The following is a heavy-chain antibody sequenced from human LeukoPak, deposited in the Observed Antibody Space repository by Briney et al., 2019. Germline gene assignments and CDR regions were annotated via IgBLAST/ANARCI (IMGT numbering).Heavy chain of an antibody. Sequence: RSGGSLRLSCAASGFTFDDYAMHWVRQAPGKGLEWVSGISWNSGSIDYADSVKGRFIISRDNTKNSLYLQMNSLSPEDTALYYCARDDGVVPARHHMDAWGKGTTVTVSS. D-gene: IGHD2-2*01. J-gene: IGHJ6*03. V-gene: IGHV3-9*01. CDR1: GFTFDDYA. CDR3: ARDDGVVPARHHMDA. CDR2: ISWNSGSI.